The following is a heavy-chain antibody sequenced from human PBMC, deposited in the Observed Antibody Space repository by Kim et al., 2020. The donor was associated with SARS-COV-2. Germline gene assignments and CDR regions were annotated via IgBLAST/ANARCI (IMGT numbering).Heavy chain of an antibody. CDR3: AKDRASRGYYDSSGYYYGPAYYFDY. J-gene: IGHJ4*02. V-gene: IGHV3-33*06. Sequence: GGSLRLSCAASGFTFSSYAMHWVRQAPGKGLEWVAVIWYDGSNKYYADSVKGRFTISRDNSKNTLYLQMNSLRAEDTAVYYCAKDRASRGYYDSSGYYYGPAYYFDYWGQGTLVTVSS. D-gene: IGHD3-22*01. CDR2: IWYDGSNK. CDR1: GFTFSSYA.